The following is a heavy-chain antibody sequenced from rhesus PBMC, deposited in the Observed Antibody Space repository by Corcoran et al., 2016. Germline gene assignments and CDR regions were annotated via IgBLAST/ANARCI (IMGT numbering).Heavy chain of an antibody. CDR2: ISNGGGST. CDR1: GFTFSSYG. Sequence: EVQLVESGGGLVQPGGSLRLSCAASGFTFSSYGMSWVRQAPGKGLEWVSYISNGGGSTYYADSVKGRFTISRYNSKNTLSLQMNSLRAEDTAVYYCAKPYGLDSWGQGVVVTVSS. J-gene: IGHJ6*01. V-gene: IGHV3S5*01. CDR3: AKPYGLDS.